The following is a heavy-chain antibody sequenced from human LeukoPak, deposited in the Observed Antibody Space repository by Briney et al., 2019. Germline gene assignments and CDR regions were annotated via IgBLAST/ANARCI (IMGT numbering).Heavy chain of an antibody. J-gene: IGHJ4*02. CDR3: AKGSGGQFFDN. D-gene: IGHD2-15*01. CDR2: ISVSGDTT. CDR1: GITFRISD. Sequence: PGGSLRLSCAASGITFRISDMSWVRQAPGRGLEWVSTISVSGDTTFYADSVQGRFTISRDNSKSTLYLQMIRLRAEDTAVYYCAKGSGGQFFDNWGQGTLVTASS. V-gene: IGHV3-23*01.